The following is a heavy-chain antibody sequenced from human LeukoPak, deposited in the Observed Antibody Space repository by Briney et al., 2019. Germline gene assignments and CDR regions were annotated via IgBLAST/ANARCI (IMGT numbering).Heavy chain of an antibody. CDR2: IYNSGSA. Sequence: SETLSLTCAVSGASVSNHYWTWLRQPPGKGLECIGVIYNSGSANYSPSLKSRVTISIDTSKNQLSLKLISVTAADTAVYYCARDRSEFDYWGQGTLVTVSS. J-gene: IGHJ4*02. CDR1: GASVSNHY. V-gene: IGHV4-59*02. D-gene: IGHD3-3*01. CDR3: ARDRSEFDY.